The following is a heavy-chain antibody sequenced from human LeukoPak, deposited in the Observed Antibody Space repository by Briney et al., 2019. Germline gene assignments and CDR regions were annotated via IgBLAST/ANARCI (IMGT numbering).Heavy chain of an antibody. CDR2: MYYTGST. Sequence: SETLSLTCTVSGDSINNYYWSWVRQPPGKGLEWIGYMYYTGSTSHNPSLNSRVTISVDTSKSQCSLQLSSVTAADTAVYYCASTYDFWSGSIEYWGQGRLVIVSS. CDR3: ASTYDFWSGSIEY. J-gene: IGHJ4*02. V-gene: IGHV4-59*01. D-gene: IGHD3-3*01. CDR1: GDSINNYY.